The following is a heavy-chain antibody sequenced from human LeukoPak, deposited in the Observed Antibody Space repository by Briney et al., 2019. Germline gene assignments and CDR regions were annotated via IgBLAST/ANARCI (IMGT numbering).Heavy chain of an antibody. CDR3: ARDRVGGDLTGVSLY. D-gene: IGHD4-17*01. CDR1: GYPFDNFG. CDR2: ISAYNGNT. J-gene: IGHJ4*01. V-gene: IGHV1-18*01. Sequence: GASVKVSCKASGYPFDNFGLTWVRQAPGQGIEWMGWISAYNGNTHYAQKFRGRLTLTTETSTSTAYLELRSLKSDDTAVYYCARDRVGGDLTGVSLYWGQGTLVTVST.